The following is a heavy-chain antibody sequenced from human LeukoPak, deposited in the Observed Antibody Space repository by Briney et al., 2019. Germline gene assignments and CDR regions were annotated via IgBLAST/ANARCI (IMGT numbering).Heavy chain of an antibody. Sequence: ASVKVSCKASGYTFTSYCINWVRQAPGQGLEWMGWISAYNGNTNYAQKLQGRVTMATDTSTSTAYMELRSLRSDDTAVYYCARVGGRLRFLEWLLRPYYYYYMDVWGKGTTVTVSS. J-gene: IGHJ6*03. CDR2: ISAYNGNT. CDR1: GYTFTSYC. D-gene: IGHD3-3*01. CDR3: ARVGGRLRFLEWLLRPYYYYYMDV. V-gene: IGHV1-18*01.